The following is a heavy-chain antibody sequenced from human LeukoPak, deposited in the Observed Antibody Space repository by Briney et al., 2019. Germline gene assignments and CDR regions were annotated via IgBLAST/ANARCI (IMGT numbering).Heavy chain of an antibody. V-gene: IGHV3-64D*06. CDR2: ISSDGNDI. Sequence: PGGSLRLSCSASGFTFSRYPMHWVRQAPGKGLEYVSAISSDGNDIYYADSVQGRFTISRDNSMDALYLQMTSLRPGDTAVYYCVKLIGYTDHDRGGDYWGQGTLVTVSS. J-gene: IGHJ4*02. CDR3: VKLIGYTDHDRGGDY. D-gene: IGHD5-12*01. CDR1: GFTFSRYP.